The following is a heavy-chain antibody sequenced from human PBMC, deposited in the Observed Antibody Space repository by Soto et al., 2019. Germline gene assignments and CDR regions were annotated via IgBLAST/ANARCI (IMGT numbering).Heavy chain of an antibody. CDR1: GFTFSIYA. V-gene: IGHV3-30-3*01. CDR2: ISSDGSNK. D-gene: IGHD2-15*01. Sequence: QVQLVESGGGVVQPGRSLRLSCAASGFTFSIYAMHWVRQAPGKGLEWVAIISSDGSNKYYADSVKGRFTISRDNSKNTLYLQMNSLRAEDTAVYYCARGSQIWYFDLWGRGTLVTVSS. J-gene: IGHJ2*01. CDR3: ARGSQIWYFDL.